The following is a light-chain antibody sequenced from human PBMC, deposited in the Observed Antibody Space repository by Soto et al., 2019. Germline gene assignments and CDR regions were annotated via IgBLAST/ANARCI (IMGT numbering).Light chain of an antibody. V-gene: IGLV2-23*03. Sequence: QSALTQPASVSGSPGQSITISCTGTSSDVGCYNLVSWYQQHPGKAPKLMIYEGSKRPSGVSNRFSGSKSGNTASLTISGLQAGDEANYYCCSYAGSSTFVVFGGGTKLTVL. J-gene: IGLJ3*02. CDR3: CSYAGSSTFVV. CDR1: SSDVGCYNL. CDR2: EGS.